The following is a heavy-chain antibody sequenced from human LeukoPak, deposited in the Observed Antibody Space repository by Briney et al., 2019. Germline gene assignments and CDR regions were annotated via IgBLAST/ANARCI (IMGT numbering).Heavy chain of an antibody. CDR1: GGTFSSYT. CDR3: ARGWQLGGDLGDAFDI. D-gene: IGHD2-21*01. V-gene: IGHV1-69*13. Sequence: ASVKVSCKTSGGTFSSYTITWVRQAPGQGLEWMGGIILIFGTTNYAQKFQGRVTITADESTSTAYMELSSLRSEDTAVYYCARGWQLGGDLGDAFDIWGQGTMVTVSS. CDR2: IILIFGTT. J-gene: IGHJ3*02.